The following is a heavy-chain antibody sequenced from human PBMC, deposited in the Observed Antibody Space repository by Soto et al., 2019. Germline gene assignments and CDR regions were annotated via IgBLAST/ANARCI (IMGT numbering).Heavy chain of an antibody. CDR1: GYSFSGYD. J-gene: IGHJ3*02. CDR2: VSTSIVST. D-gene: IGHD3-10*01. CDR3: ARDSGAALYGEDALDI. V-gene: IGHV1-18*04. Sequence: QGKLVQSGPEVKKPEASVRVSCKASGYSFSGYDITWVRQAPGQGLEWLGWVSTSIVSTMSAENLQGRLTMTTDTSTTTVYMELRGLRSDDTAVYYCARDSGAALYGEDALDIWGQGTMVSVSS.